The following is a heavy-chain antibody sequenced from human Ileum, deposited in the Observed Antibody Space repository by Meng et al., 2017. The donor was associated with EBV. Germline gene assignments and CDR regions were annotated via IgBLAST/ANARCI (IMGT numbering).Heavy chain of an antibody. CDR2: IYWDDDK. Sequence: QITLKESGSTLLKPTXTLTLTCGFSGFPLSTSGVGVGWIRQSPGKALEWLALIYWDDDKRYSPSLKSRLTITKDTSKNQVVLTMTNMDPVDTATYYCTHRPMTSAYYYFDYWGQGTLVTVSS. D-gene: IGHD3-22*01. V-gene: IGHV2-5*02. CDR3: THRPMTSAYYYFDY. J-gene: IGHJ4*02. CDR1: GFPLSTSGVG.